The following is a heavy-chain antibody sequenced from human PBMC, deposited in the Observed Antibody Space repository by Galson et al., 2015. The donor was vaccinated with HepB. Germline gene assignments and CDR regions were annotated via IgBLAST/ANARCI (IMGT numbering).Heavy chain of an antibody. CDR3: ARRGIASEYFDY. D-gene: IGHD1-14*01. Sequence: QSGAEVKKPGESLKISCTGSGYSLTSYWIGWVRQMPGIGLEWMGIIYPGDSDTRYGPSFQGQVTISADKSIGTAYLQWSSLKASDTAMYYCARRGIASEYFDYRGQGTLVTVSS. CDR2: IYPGDSDT. CDR1: GYSLTSYW. V-gene: IGHV5-51*01. J-gene: IGHJ4*02.